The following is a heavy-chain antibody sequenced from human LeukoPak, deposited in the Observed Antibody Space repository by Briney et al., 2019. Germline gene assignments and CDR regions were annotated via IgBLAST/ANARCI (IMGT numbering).Heavy chain of an antibody. CDR2: IKQDGSEK. CDR3: ARDIKTAAGDY. J-gene: IGHJ4*02. V-gene: IGHV3-7*01. Sequence: GGSLRLSCAASGFTFSSYAMSWVRQAPGKGLEWVANIKQDGSEKYYVDSVKGRFTISRDNAKNSLYLQMNSLRAEDTAVYYCARDIKTAAGDYWGQGTLVTVSS. D-gene: IGHD6-13*01. CDR1: GFTFSSYA.